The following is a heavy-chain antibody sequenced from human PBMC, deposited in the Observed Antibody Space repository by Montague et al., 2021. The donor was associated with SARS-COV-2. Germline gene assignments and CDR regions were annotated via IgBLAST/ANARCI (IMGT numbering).Heavy chain of an antibody. CDR3: ARSSCVGEPSFGGVNYCGMDV. D-gene: IGHD2-8*02. J-gene: IGHJ6*02. CDR1: GGSISSGSYY. Sequence: SETLSLTCTVSGGSISSGSYYWGWIRQPPGKGLEWIGTIYYTGGTXQXXXXRXRVTISMDTSNNQISLKMTSVTAADTAVYYCARSSCVGEPSFGGVNYCGMDVWGQGTTVTVSS. V-gene: IGHV4-39*01. CDR2: IYYTGGT.